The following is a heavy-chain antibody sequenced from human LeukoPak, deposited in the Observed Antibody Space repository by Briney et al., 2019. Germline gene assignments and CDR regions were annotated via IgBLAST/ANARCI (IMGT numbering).Heavy chain of an antibody. D-gene: IGHD4-23*01. Sequence: PSQTLSLTCTVSGGSLSSGSYYWSWIRQPAGKGLEWIGRIYTSGSTNYNPSLRSRVTISVDTSKNQFSLKLSSVTAADTAVYYCVRNYGGWFDSWGQGTLVTVSS. J-gene: IGHJ5*01. CDR3: VRNYGGWFDS. CDR2: IYTSGST. CDR1: GGSLSSGSYY. V-gene: IGHV4-61*02.